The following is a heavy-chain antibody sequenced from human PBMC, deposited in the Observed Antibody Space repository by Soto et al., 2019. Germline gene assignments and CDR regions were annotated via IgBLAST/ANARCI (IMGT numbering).Heavy chain of an antibody. D-gene: IGHD1-26*01. J-gene: IGHJ3*02. CDR1: GGSISSGGYS. CDR3: ASSGSSGIGAFDI. CDR2: IYHGST. V-gene: IGHV4-30-2*01. Sequence: QLQLQESGSGLVKASQTLSLTCAVSGGSISSGGYSWSWIRQPPGKGLEWIGYIYHGSTYYNPSLRSRVTISIDRPKNQFSPKPSSVTAADTAVNYCASSGSSGIGAFDIWGQGTMVTVPS.